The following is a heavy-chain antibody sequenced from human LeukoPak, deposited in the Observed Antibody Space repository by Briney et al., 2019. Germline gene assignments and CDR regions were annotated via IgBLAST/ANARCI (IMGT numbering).Heavy chain of an antibody. J-gene: IGHJ3*02. D-gene: IGHD2-2*01. CDR3: ARYRDQLLFRAFDI. CDR2: ISYDGSNK. Sequence: PGGSLRLSCAASGFTFSSYAMHWARQAPGKGLEWVAVISYDGSNKYYADSVKGRFTISRDNSKNTLYLQMNSLRAEDTAVYYCARYRDQLLFRAFDIWGQGTMVTVSS. V-gene: IGHV3-30-3*01. CDR1: GFTFSSYA.